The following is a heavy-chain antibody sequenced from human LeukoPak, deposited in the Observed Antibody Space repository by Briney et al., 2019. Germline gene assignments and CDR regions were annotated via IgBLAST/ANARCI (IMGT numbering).Heavy chain of an antibody. D-gene: IGHD3-10*01. CDR2: IYTSGST. CDR3: ARGFDYHPYYYYYMDV. J-gene: IGHJ6*03. Sequence: SETLSLTCTVSGGSISSYYWSWIRQPAGKGLEWIGRIYTSGSTNYNPSLKSRVTMSVDTSKNQFSLKLSSVTAADTAVYYCARGFDYHPYYYYYMDVWGKGTTVTVSS. CDR1: GGSISSYY. V-gene: IGHV4-4*07.